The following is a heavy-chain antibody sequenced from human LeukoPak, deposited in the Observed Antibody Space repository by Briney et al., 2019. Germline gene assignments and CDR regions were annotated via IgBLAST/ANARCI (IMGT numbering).Heavy chain of an antibody. Sequence: EASVKVSCKASGYTFTGYYMHWVRQAPGQGLEWMGWINPNSGGTNYAQKFQGRVTMTRDTSISTAYMELSRLRSDDTAVYYCAREIPILQYGDYVGGWFDPWGQGTLVTVSS. J-gene: IGHJ5*02. D-gene: IGHD4-17*01. CDR2: INPNSGGT. CDR3: AREIPILQYGDYVGGWFDP. V-gene: IGHV1-2*02. CDR1: GYTFTGYY.